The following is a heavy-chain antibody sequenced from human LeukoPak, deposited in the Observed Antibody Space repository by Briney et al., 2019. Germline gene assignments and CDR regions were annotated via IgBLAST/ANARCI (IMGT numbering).Heavy chain of an antibody. V-gene: IGHV1-2*02. Sequence: VASVKVSCKASGYTFTGYYMHWVRQAPGQGLEWMGWINPNSGGTNYAQKFQGRVTMTRDTSISTAYMELSRLRSDDTAVYYCARDGGYCSSTSCYSWFDPWGQGTLVTVSS. CDR2: INPNSGGT. CDR3: ARDGGYCSSTSCYSWFDP. D-gene: IGHD2-2*02. J-gene: IGHJ5*02. CDR1: GYTFTGYY.